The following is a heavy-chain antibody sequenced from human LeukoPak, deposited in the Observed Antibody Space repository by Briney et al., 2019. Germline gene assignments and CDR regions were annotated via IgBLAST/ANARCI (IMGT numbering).Heavy chain of an antibody. CDR1: GYSFTSYW. V-gene: IGHV5-51*01. J-gene: IGHJ4*02. CDR2: IYPGDSGT. Sequence: GESLKISCRVSGYSFTSYWIGWVRQMPGKGLEWMGIIYPGDSGTRYSPSFQGQVTISADKSISTAYLQWSSLKASDTAIYYCALGDSPAGLDLDYWGQGTLVTVSS. D-gene: IGHD6-13*01. CDR3: ALGDSPAGLDLDY.